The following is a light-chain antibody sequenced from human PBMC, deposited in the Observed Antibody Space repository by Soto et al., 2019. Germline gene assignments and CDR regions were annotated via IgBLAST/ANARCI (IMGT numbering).Light chain of an antibody. CDR3: QQANSFPYT. J-gene: IGKJ2*01. V-gene: IGKV1-12*01. CDR1: QDIDTW. CDR2: AAS. Sequence: DIQMTQSPSSVSASVGDRVTITCRASQDIDTWLAWYQQKPGKAPKLLIYAASSLQSGVPTRFTGSGSGKDFTLTISSMQPDDFATYYCQQANSFPYTFGQGTKLEIK.